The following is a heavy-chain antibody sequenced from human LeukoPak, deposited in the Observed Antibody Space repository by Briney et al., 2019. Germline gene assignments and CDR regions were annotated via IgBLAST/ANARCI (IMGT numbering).Heavy chain of an antibody. Sequence: PGASVKVSCKASGYTFTGYYMHWVRQAPGQGLEWMGWINPNSGGTNYAQKFQGWVTMTRDTSISTAYMELSRLRSDDTAVYYCASTWYYYDSSGYQFDYWGQGTLVTVSS. CDR2: INPNSGGT. CDR3: ASTWYYYDSSGYQFDY. V-gene: IGHV1-2*04. D-gene: IGHD3-22*01. J-gene: IGHJ4*02. CDR1: GYTFTGYY.